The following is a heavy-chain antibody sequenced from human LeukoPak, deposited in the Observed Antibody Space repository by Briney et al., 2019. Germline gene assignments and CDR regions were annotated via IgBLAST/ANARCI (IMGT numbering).Heavy chain of an antibody. CDR1: GFTFSSYS. CDR2: ISSSSSYI. D-gene: IGHD3-10*01. Sequence: GGSLRLSCAASGFTFSSYSMNWVRQAPGKGLEWVSSISSSSSYIYYADSVKGRFTISRDNAKNSLYLQMNSLRAEDTAVYYCARYYYGSGSYGGLEPLDYWGQGTLVTVSS. J-gene: IGHJ4*02. CDR3: ARYYYGSGSYGGLEPLDY. V-gene: IGHV3-21*01.